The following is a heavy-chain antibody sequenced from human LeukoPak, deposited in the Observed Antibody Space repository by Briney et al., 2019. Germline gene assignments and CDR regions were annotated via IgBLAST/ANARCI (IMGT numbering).Heavy chain of an antibody. Sequence: PGGSLRLSCAASGFTFSSYAMNWVRQAPGKGLEWVSAISGSGGSTYYADSVKGRFTISRDNSKNTLYLQMNSLRAEDTAVYYCAKSIYVVVAASADYWGQGTLVTVSS. CDR1: GFTFSSYA. D-gene: IGHD2-15*01. J-gene: IGHJ4*02. V-gene: IGHV3-23*01. CDR2: ISGSGGST. CDR3: AKSIYVVVAASADY.